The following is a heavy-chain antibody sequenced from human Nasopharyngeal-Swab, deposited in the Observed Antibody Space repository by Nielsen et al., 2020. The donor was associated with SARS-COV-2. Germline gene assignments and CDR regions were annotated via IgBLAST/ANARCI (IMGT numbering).Heavy chain of an antibody. V-gene: IGHV5-10-1*01. CDR2: IDPSDSYT. D-gene: IGHD1-7*01. J-gene: IGHJ4*02. CDR1: GYSFTSYW. CDR3: ARFSSGTIPSVDY. Sequence: GGSLRLSCKGSGYSFTSYWISWVRQMPGKGLEWMGRIDPSDSYTNYSPSFQGHVTISADKSISTAYLQWSSLKASDTAMYYCARFSSGTIPSVDYWGQGTLVTVSS.